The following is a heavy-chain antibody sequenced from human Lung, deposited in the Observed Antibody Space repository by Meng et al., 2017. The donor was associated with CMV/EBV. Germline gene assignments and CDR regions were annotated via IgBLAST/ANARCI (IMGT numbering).Heavy chain of an antibody. J-gene: IGHJ3*01. CDR3: ARVQAGSFDV. Sequence: SETLSLTCTVSGDSITDYYWIWIRQPPGKAPQYIGDVFYTGSTTYNPSLKGRVIISLDSSKSQFSLKLSSVTAADTAVYYCARVQAGSFDVWGHGTMVTVSS. V-gene: IGHV4-59*01. CDR2: VFYTGST. CDR1: GDSITDYY.